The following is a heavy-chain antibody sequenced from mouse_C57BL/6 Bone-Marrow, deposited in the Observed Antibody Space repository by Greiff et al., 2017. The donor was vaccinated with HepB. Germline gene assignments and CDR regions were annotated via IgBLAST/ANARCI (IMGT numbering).Heavy chain of an antibody. CDR1: GFTFSNYW. CDR3: TGGYGSSSFAY. CDR2: IRLKSDNYAT. V-gene: IGHV6-3*01. D-gene: IGHD1-1*01. J-gene: IGHJ3*01. Sequence: EVKLVESGGGLVQPGGSMKLSCVASGFTFSNYWMNWVRQSPEKGLEWVAQIRLKSDNYATHYAESVKGRFTISRDDSKSSVYLQMNNLRAEDTGIYYCTGGYGSSSFAYWGQGTLVTVSA.